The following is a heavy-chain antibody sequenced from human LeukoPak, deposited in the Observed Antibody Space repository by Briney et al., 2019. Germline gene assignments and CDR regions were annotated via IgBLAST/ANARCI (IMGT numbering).Heavy chain of an antibody. D-gene: IGHD2-8*01. CDR2: INHSGST. Sequence: SETLSLTRTVSGGSISSGNFYWSWIRQPPGKGLEWIGEINHSGSTNYNPSLKSRVTISVDTSKNQFSLKLSSVTAADTAVYYCASGYAHFDYWGQGTLVTVSS. CDR3: ASGYAHFDY. V-gene: IGHV4-39*07. J-gene: IGHJ4*02. CDR1: GGSISSGNFY.